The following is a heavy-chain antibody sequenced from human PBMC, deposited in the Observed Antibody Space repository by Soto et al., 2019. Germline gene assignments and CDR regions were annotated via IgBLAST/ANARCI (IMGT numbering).Heavy chain of an antibody. Sequence: PSETLSLTCTVSGGSISSYYWSWIRQPPGKGLEWIGYIYYSGSTNYNPSLKSRVTISVDTSKNQFSLKLSSVTAADTAVYYCARGAWFGELSGYYYYYYYMDVWGKGTKVTVSS. CDR3: ARGAWFGELSGYYYYYYYMDV. D-gene: IGHD3-10*01. CDR2: IYYSGST. V-gene: IGHV4-59*01. J-gene: IGHJ6*03. CDR1: GGSISSYY.